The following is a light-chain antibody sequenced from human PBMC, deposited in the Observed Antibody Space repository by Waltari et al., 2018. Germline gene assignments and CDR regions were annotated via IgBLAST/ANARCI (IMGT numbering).Light chain of an antibody. Sequence: QPVLIQPPSASGTPAQRVTISCSGSSSNIGSNYVYWYQQVPGTAPDLLMYRDNWRPSGVPDRFSGSKSGTSASLAISGVRSEDEADYHCASWDDSHYVFGPGTQVTVL. CDR3: ASWDDSHYV. CDR1: SSNIGSNY. V-gene: IGLV1-47*01. J-gene: IGLJ1*01. CDR2: RDN.